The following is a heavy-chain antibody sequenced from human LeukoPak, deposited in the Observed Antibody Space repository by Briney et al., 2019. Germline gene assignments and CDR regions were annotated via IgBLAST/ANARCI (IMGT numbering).Heavy chain of an antibody. CDR3: ARSAPTSYCSSTCCYEGWFDP. V-gene: IGHV1-2*04. Sequence: ASVKVSCKASGYTFTGYYMHWVRQAPGQGLEWMGWINPNSGGTNYAQKFQGWVTMTRDTSISTAYMELSRLRSDDTAVYYCARSAPTSYCSSTCCYEGWFDPWGQGTLVTVSS. J-gene: IGHJ5*02. CDR2: INPNSGGT. CDR1: GYTFTGYY. D-gene: IGHD2-2*01.